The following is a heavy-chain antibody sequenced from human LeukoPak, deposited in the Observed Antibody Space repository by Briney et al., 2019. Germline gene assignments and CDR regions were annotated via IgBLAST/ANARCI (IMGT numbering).Heavy chain of an antibody. CDR3: ARGSYSSGWYSDYYYYYGMDV. CDR1: GYTFTSYG. CDR2: ISAYDGNT. Sequence: ASVKVSCKASGYTFTSYGINWVRQAPGQGLEWMGWISAYDGNTNYAQKLQGRVTMTTDTSTSTAYMGLRSLRSDDTAVYYCARGSYSSGWYSDYYYYYGMDVWGQGTTVTVSS. D-gene: IGHD6-19*01. V-gene: IGHV1-18*01. J-gene: IGHJ6*02.